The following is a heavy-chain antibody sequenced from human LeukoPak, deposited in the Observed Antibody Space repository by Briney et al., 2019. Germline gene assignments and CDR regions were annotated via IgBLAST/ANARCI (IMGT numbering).Heavy chain of an antibody. CDR1: NFTFGSYG. CDR2: ISYDGSDK. J-gene: IGHJ6*02. D-gene: IGHD4-17*01. V-gene: IGHV3-30*02. CDR3: AKEHPTVTRHSWYYYGMDV. Sequence: GGSLRLSCAASNFTFGSYGMNWVRHVPGKGLEWVAYISYDGSDKYYTDSVKGRFTISRDDSKNTLYLQMNSLGAEDTAVYYCAKEHPTVTRHSWYYYGMDVWGQRTTVTVSS.